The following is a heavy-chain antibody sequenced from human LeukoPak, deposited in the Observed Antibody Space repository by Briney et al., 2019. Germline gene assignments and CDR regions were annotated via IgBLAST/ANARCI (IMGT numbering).Heavy chain of an antibody. CDR3: AKDPRGSSGWSDY. D-gene: IGHD6-19*01. CDR1: GFTFSSYA. V-gene: IGHV3-23*01. Sequence: GGSLRLSCAASGFTFSSYAMSWVRQAPGKGLEWVSAISGSGGSTYYADSVKGRFTISRDNSKNTLHLQMNSLRAEDTAVYYCAKDPRGSSGWSDYWGQGTLVTVSS. CDR2: ISGSGGST. J-gene: IGHJ4*02.